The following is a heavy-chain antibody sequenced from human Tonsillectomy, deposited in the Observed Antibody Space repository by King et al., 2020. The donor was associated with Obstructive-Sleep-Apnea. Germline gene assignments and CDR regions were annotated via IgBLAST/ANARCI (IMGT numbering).Heavy chain of an antibody. D-gene: IGHD6-19*01. CDR1: GFTFSSYA. J-gene: IGHJ5*02. CDR3: AKVSAKQWLVSGWFDP. CDR2: ISGSGGST. V-gene: IGHV3-23*04. Sequence: VQLVESGGGLVQPGGSLRLSCAASGFTFSSYAMSWVRQAPGKGLEWVSAISGSGGSTYYADSVKGRFTISRDNSKNTLYLQMNSLRAEDTAVYYCAKVSAKQWLVSGWFDPWGQGTLVTVSS.